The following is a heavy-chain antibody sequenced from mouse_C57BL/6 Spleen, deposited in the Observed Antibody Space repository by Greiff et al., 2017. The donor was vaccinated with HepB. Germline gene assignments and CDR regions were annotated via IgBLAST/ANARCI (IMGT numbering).Heavy chain of an antibody. V-gene: IGHV1-5*01. D-gene: IGHD2-3*01. CDR1: GYTFTSYW. CDR3: TREPIYDGYPYYAMDY. Sequence: EVQLQQSGTVLARPGASVKMSCKTSGYTFTSYWMHWVKQRPGQGLEWIGAIYPGNSDTSYNQKFKGKAKLTAFTSASTAYMELSSLTNEDSAVYYCTREPIYDGYPYYAMDYWGQGTSVTVSS. CDR2: IYPGNSDT. J-gene: IGHJ4*01.